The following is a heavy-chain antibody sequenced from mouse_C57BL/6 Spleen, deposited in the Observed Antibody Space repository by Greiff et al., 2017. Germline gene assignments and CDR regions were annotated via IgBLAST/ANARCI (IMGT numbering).Heavy chain of an antibody. CDR2: IDPSDSET. V-gene: IGHV1-52*01. Sequence: QVQLQQPGAELVRPGSSVKLSCKASGYTFTSYWMHWVKQRPIQGLEWIGNIDPSDSETHYNQKFKDKATLTVDKSSSTAYMQLSSLTSEDSAVYYCARDDYDVYYAMDYWGQGTSVTVSS. CDR3: ARDDYDVYYAMDY. CDR1: GYTFTSYW. D-gene: IGHD2-4*01. J-gene: IGHJ4*01.